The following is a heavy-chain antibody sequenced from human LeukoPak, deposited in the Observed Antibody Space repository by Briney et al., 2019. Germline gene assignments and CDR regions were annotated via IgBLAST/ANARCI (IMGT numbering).Heavy chain of an antibody. CDR1: GGSISSYY. CDR2: IYYSGST. J-gene: IGHJ6*02. V-gene: IGHV4-59*08. CDR3: ARVARRDYYNMDV. Sequence: PSETLSLTCSVSGGSISSYYWSWIRQPPGKGLEWIGYIYYSGSTNYNPSLYSRVTISVDTSKNQFSLKLSSVTAADTAVYYCARVARRDYYNMDVWGQGTTVAVSS.